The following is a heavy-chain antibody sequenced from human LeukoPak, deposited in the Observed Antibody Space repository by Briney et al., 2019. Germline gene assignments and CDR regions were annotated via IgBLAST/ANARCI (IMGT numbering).Heavy chain of an antibody. V-gene: IGHV1-2*02. D-gene: IGHD4-17*01. CDR1: GYTFIGYY. CDR3: AREADYDGVFDY. J-gene: IGHJ4*02. Sequence: ASVKVSCKASGYTFIGYYIHWVRQAAGQWLDWMGWINPNSGGTNYAQKFQGRVTMTRDTSISTAYMELSRLRSDDTAVYYCAREADYDGVFDYWGQGTLVTVSS. CDR2: INPNSGGT.